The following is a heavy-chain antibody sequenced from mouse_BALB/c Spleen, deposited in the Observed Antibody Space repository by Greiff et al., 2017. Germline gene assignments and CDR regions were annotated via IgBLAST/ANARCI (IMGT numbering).Heavy chain of an antibody. CDR3: ARSSSGPFYAMDY. J-gene: IGHJ4*01. Sequence: EVQRVESGAELVKPGASVKLSCTASGFNIKDTYMHWVKQRPEQGLEWIGRIDPANGNTKYDPKFQGKATITADTSSNTAYLQLSSLTSEDTAVYYCARSSSGPFYAMDYWGQGTSVTVSS. CDR2: IDPANGNT. V-gene: IGHV14-3*02. CDR1: GFNIKDTY. D-gene: IGHD3-1*01.